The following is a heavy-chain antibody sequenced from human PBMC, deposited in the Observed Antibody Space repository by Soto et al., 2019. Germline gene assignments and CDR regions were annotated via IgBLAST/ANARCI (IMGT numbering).Heavy chain of an antibody. Sequence: GGSLRLSCAASGFTFGTYAMHWVRQAPGKGLEWVAGIWYDGRIENYADSVKGRFTISRDNSKSTVSLHMSSLRVEDTAIYYCARSDCGGQCACDYWGQGTLVTVSS. V-gene: IGHV3-33*01. CDR1: GFTFGTYA. D-gene: IGHD2-21*01. CDR3: ARSDCGGQCACDY. J-gene: IGHJ4*02. CDR2: IWYDGRIE.